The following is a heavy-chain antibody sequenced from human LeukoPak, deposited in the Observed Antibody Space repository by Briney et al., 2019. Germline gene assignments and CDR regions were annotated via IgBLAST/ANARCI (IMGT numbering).Heavy chain of an antibody. D-gene: IGHD6-19*01. Sequence: PSETLSLTCTVSGGSISTDLYYWTWIRQPAVKGLEWIGRIYSNGWTDYNPPLKSRVSISTDTSKNHFSLKMSLATAADTALYYCARGSGWNSFDPWGQGTLVTVSS. CDR3: ARGSGWNSFDP. J-gene: IGHJ5*02. V-gene: IGHV4-61*02. CDR1: GGSISTDLYY. CDR2: IYSNGWT.